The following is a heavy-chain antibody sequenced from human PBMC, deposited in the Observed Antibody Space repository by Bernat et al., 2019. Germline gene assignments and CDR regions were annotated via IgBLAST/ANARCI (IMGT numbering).Heavy chain of an antibody. Sequence: QVQLVQSGAEVKKPGSSVKVSCKASGGTFSSYTISWVRQAPGQGLEWMGRIIPILGIANYAQKFQGRVTITADKSTSTAYMELSSLRSEDTAVYYCARDTADYGEYDWGWDIWGQGTMVTVSS. CDR3: ARDTADYGEYDWGWDI. CDR2: IIPILGIA. D-gene: IGHD4-17*01. CDR1: GGTFSSYT. J-gene: IGHJ3*02. V-gene: IGHV1-69*08.